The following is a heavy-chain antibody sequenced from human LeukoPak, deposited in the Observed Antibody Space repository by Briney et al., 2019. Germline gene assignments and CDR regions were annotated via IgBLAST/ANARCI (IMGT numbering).Heavy chain of an antibody. CDR1: RFSLSTSGVG. J-gene: IGHJ4*02. CDR2: IYWNDDK. CDR3: AHKSLSWDTAMYHFDY. D-gene: IGHD5-18*01. V-gene: IGHV2-5*01. Sequence: SGPTLVKPTQTLTLTCTFSRFSLSTSGVGVGWIRQPPGKVLEWLALIYWNDDKRYSPSLKSRLTITKDTSKNQVVLTMTNMDPVDTATYYCAHKSLSWDTAMYHFDYWGQGTLVTVSS.